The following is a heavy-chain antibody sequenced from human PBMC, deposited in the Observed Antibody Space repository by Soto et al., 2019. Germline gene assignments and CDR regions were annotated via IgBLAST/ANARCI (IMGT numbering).Heavy chain of an antibody. D-gene: IGHD3-16*01. CDR1: GGSISSGDYY. CDR3: ARGVEMGGFGY. Sequence: SETLSLTCTVSGGSISSGDYYWSWIRQPPGKGLEWIGYIYYSGSTYYNPSLKSRVTISVDTSKNQFSLKLSSVTAADTAVYYCARGVEMGGFGYGGQGTLVTVST. V-gene: IGHV4-30-4*01. CDR2: IYYSGST. J-gene: IGHJ4*02.